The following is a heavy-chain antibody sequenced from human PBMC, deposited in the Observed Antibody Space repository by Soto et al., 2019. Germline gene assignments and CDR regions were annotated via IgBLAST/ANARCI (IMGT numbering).Heavy chain of an antibody. CDR3: ATLIETGLGDGYYFDY. V-gene: IGHV4-4*02. Sequence: QVQLQESGPGLVKPSGTLSLTCAVSGGSISSSNWWSWVRQPPGKGLEWIGEIYHSGSTNYNPSLKSRVTISVDTSKNQFSLKLISVTAADTAVYYCATLIETGLGDGYYFDYWGQGTLVTVSS. J-gene: IGHJ4*02. CDR2: IYHSGST. CDR1: GGSISSSNW.